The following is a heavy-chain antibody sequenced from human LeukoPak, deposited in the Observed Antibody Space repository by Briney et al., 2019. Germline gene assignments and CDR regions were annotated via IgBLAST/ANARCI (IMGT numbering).Heavy chain of an antibody. J-gene: IGHJ5*02. V-gene: IGHV3-7*01. CDR1: GFPFATYW. CDR2: IKHDGREE. CDR3: SREFQP. Sequence: GGSLRLSCEGSGFPFATYWMAWVRQAPGKGLEWVASIKHDGREEHYVDSIKGRFTISRDNGKNSVYLQMKNLRVNDTAMYYCSREFQPWGQGTLVIVSS.